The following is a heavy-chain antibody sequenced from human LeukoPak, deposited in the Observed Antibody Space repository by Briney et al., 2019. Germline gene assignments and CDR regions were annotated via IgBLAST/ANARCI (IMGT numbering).Heavy chain of an antibody. V-gene: IGHV3-72*01. Sequence: GGSLRLSCAASGFIFSDHYMDWVRQAPGKGLEWVARSRNKANTYSTVYAASVQGRFTISRDESKNSLYLQMNSLITEDTAVYFCARGFHSFDIWGQGTMVTVSS. CDR3: ARGFHSFDI. CDR1: GFIFSDHY. CDR2: SRNKANTYST. J-gene: IGHJ3*02.